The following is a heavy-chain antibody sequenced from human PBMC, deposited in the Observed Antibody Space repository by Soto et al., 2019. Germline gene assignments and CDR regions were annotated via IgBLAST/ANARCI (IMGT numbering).Heavy chain of an antibody. CDR3: ARVNGFGESDD. CDR1: GYSFTSYG. CDR2: ISAYNGNT. Sequence: QVQLVQSGAEVKKPGASVKVSCKASGYSFTSYGISWVRQAPGQGLEWMGWISAYNGNTNYAQKLQGRVTMTTDTSTSTVYMEPRSMRTDDTAVYYCARVNGFGESDDWGQGTTVTVSS. V-gene: IGHV1-18*01. J-gene: IGHJ6*02. D-gene: IGHD3-10*01.